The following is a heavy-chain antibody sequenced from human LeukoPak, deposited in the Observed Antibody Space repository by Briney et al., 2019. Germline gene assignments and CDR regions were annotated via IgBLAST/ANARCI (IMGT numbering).Heavy chain of an antibody. Sequence: GRSLRLSCAASGFTFSSYSMNWVRQAPGKGLEWVSYISSSSSTIYYADSVKGRFTISRDNAKNSLYLQMNSLRDEDTAVYYCARPVLLWFGEGAFDIWGQGTMVTVSS. CDR1: GFTFSSYS. CDR3: ARPVLLWFGEGAFDI. CDR2: ISSSSSTI. D-gene: IGHD3-10*01. J-gene: IGHJ3*02. V-gene: IGHV3-48*02.